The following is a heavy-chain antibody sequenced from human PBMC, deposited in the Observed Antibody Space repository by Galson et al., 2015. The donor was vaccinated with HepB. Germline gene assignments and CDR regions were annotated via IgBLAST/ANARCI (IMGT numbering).Heavy chain of an antibody. CDR3: ARQKGTLMPFDY. Sequence: LSLTCTVSGGSIRSYYWTWIRQSPGKGLQWIGHIYYSGSTNYNPSLKSRVTISVDTSKNQFSLRLNSAIAADTAVYYCARQKGTLMPFDYWGQGTLAAVSS. J-gene: IGHJ4*02. CDR2: IYYSGST. V-gene: IGHV4-59*08. D-gene: IGHD1-1*01. CDR1: GGSIRSYY.